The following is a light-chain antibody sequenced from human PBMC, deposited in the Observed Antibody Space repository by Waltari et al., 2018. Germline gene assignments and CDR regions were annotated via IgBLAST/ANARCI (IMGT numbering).Light chain of an antibody. CDR1: QGISGY. Sequence: EIVLTQSPVTLSLSPGERATLSCRASQGISGYLAWSQQKPAQAPRLLIADASNRATRLPARFSGRGSGTDFTLIISSLEPEDFAVYYCQQRHSWPITFGQGTRLEIK. CDR3: QQRHSWPIT. CDR2: DAS. J-gene: IGKJ5*01. V-gene: IGKV3-11*01.